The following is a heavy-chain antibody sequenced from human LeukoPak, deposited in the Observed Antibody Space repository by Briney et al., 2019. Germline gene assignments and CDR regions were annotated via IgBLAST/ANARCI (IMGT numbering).Heavy chain of an antibody. D-gene: IGHD2-15*01. CDR2: INHSGST. V-gene: IGHV4-34*01. CDR3: ARLGYCSGGSCF. Sequence: SETLSLTCAVYGGSFSGYYWSWIRQPPGKGLEWIGEINHSGSTNYNPSLKSRVTISVDTSKNQFSLKPSSVTAADTAVYYCARLGYCSGGSCFWGQGTLVTVSS. J-gene: IGHJ4*02. CDR1: GGSFSGYY.